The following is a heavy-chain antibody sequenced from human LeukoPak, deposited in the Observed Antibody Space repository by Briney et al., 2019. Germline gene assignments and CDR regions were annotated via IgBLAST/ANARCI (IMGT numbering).Heavy chain of an antibody. Sequence: GTSLRLSCAASGFTFSNYAMHWVRQAGGKGLEWIAVISYDGSDKYYAGSVKGRFTVSRDDSKRTLYLQVNSLRGEDTAVYYCARTSISSTWNFYYYGMDVWGQGTTVTVSS. CDR2: ISYDGSDK. D-gene: IGHD6-13*01. J-gene: IGHJ6*02. CDR1: GFTFSNYA. CDR3: ARTSISSTWNFYYYGMDV. V-gene: IGHV3-30*04.